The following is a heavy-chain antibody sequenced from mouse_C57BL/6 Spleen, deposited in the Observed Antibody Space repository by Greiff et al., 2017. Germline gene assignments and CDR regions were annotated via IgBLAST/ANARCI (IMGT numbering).Heavy chain of an antibody. Sequence: EVQLQQPGPELVKPGASVKLPCKASGYTFTDYNMDWVKQSHGKSLEWIGEINPNNGGTIYNQKFKGKATVTVDKSSSTAYMELRSLTSEDSAVYYCARGGLRRGFDYWGQGTTLTVSS. CDR2: INPNNGGT. CDR1: GYTFTDYN. V-gene: IGHV1-18*01. CDR3: ARGGLRRGFDY. D-gene: IGHD2-12*01. J-gene: IGHJ2*01.